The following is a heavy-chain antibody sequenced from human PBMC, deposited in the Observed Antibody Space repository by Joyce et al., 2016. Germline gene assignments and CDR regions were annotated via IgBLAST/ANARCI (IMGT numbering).Heavy chain of an antibody. CDR1: GLSFDLHSF. CDR2: VHLHGIT. D-gene: IGHD5-18*01. Sequence: QVQLQESGPGLVKPSETLSLTCGVSGLSFDLHSFWGWIRQPPGKGLEWIGNVHLHGITHDSPSLKSRVTISMDTSKNQFSLNLNSLTAADTAVYFCARRPYNVHTPLGSDWYFDLWGRGTLVTVSS. CDR3: ARRPYNVHTPLGSDWYFDL. J-gene: IGHJ2*01. V-gene: IGHV4-38-2*01.